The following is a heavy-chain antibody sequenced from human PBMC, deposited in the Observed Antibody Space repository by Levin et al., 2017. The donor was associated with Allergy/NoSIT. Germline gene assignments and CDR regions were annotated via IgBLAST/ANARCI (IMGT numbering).Heavy chain of an antibody. CDR2: ISGGGSGT. J-gene: IGHJ4*02. D-gene: IGHD2-21*01. Sequence: HAGGSLRLSCATSGFSFSSYAMSWVRQAPGKGLQWVSGISGGGSGTYYADSVRGRFTISRDRSKNALYLQMNNLRVDDTAVYYCAASIASSEPENFDYWGQGTLVTVSS. CDR1: GFSFSSYA. CDR3: AASIASSEPENFDY. V-gene: IGHV3-23*01.